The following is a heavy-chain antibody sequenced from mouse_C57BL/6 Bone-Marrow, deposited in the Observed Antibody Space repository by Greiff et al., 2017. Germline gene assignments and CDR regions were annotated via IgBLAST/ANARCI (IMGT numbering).Heavy chain of an antibody. CDR2: IGPSDSYT. J-gene: IGHJ2*01. CDR1: GYTFTSYW. CDR3: ARSYGYDEGGFDY. D-gene: IGHD2-2*01. Sequence: VQLQQPGAELVKPGASVKLSCKASGYTFTSYWMQWVTQRPGQGLEWIGEIGPSDSYTNYNQKFKGKATLTVNTSSITAYLQLSSLTSDDSAVYYCARSYGYDEGGFDYWGQGTTLTVSS. V-gene: IGHV1-50*01.